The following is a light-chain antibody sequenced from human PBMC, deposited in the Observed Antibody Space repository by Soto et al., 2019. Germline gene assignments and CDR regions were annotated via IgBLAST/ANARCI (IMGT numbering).Light chain of an antibody. CDR3: NIHTLTITV. CDR2: DVS. V-gene: IGLV2-14*01. J-gene: IGLJ3*02. Sequence: QSALTQPASVSGSPGQSITISCTGTSSDVGGYNYVSWYQQHPGKAPKLMIYDVSNRPSGVSNRFSGSKSGNTASLTISGLQAYYEADYYCNIHTLTITVF. CDR1: SSDVGGYNY.